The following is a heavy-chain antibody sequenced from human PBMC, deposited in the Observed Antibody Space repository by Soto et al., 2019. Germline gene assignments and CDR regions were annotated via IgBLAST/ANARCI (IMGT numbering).Heavy chain of an antibody. J-gene: IGHJ4*02. CDR2: INHSGST. V-gene: IGHV4-34*01. CDR3: ARESRYCSSTSCYGADY. Sequence: QVQLQQWGAGLLKPSETLSLTCAVYGGSFSGYYWSWIRQPPGKGLEWIGEINHSGSTNYNPSLKSRVTISVDTSKNQFSLKLSSVTAADTAVYYCARESRYCSSTSCYGADYWGQRTLVTVSS. D-gene: IGHD2-2*01. CDR1: GGSFSGYY.